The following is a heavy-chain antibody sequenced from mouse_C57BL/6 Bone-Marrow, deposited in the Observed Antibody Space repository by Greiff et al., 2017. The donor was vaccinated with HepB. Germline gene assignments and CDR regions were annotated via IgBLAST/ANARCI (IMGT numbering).Heavy chain of an antibody. V-gene: IGHV3-6*01. CDR1: GYSITSGYY. CDR3: ARGGNWERFAY. J-gene: IGHJ3*01. CDR2: ISYDGSN. Sequence: EVKVEESGPGLVKPSQSLSLTCSVTGYSITSGYYWNWIRQFPGNKLEWMGYISYDGSNNYNPSLKNRISITRDTSKNQFFLKLNSVTTEDTATYYCARGGNWERFAYWGQGTLVTVSA. D-gene: IGHD4-1*02.